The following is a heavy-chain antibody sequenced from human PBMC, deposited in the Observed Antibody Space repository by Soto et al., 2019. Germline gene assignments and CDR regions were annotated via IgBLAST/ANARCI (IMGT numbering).Heavy chain of an antibody. CDR3: AKSWGYGFWSATDY. D-gene: IGHD3-3*01. J-gene: IGHJ4*02. CDR1: GFPFDIYA. CDR2: ISDDGTVT. Sequence: GGSLRLSCEASGFPFDIYAMQWVRQAPGKGLEWVAGISDDGTVTYYPDSVKGRFTISRNNSKNTLHLQLNSLRGDDTAVYYCAKSWGYGFWSATDYWGQGTPVTVSS. V-gene: IGHV3-30*18.